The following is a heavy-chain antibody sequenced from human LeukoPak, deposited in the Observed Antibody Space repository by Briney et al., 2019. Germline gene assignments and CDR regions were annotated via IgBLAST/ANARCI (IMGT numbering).Heavy chain of an antibody. CDR2: IYYSGST. J-gene: IGHJ4*02. Sequence: PSETLSLTCTVSSGSINTVYWSWIRQPPGKGLEWIGYIYYSGSTSYNPSLKSRVTISVDTPKNQFSLKLTSVTAADTAVYYCASQHWGSNNFDYWGQGTPVTVSS. D-gene: IGHD7-27*01. CDR1: SGSINTVY. V-gene: IGHV4-59*01. CDR3: ASQHWGSNNFDY.